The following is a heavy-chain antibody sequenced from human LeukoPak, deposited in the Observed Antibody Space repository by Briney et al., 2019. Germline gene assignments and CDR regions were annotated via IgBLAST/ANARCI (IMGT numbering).Heavy chain of an antibody. CDR3: ARDRYGSGSYYNWYFDL. CDR2: ISSSGSTI. CDR1: GFTFSDYY. V-gene: IGHV3-11*01. Sequence: PGGSLRLSCAAPGFTFSDYYMSWIRQAPGKGLEWVSYISSSGSTIYQADSVKGRFTISRDNAKNSLYLQMNSLRAEDTAVYYCARDRYGSGSYYNWYFDLWGRGTLVTVSS. D-gene: IGHD3-10*01. J-gene: IGHJ2*01.